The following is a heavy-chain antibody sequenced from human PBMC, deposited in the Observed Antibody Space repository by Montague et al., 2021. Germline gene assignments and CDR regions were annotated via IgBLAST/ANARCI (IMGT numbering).Heavy chain of an antibody. D-gene: IGHD3-10*01. CDR3: AKQEYFVSGTSYKGFDP. CDR2: MFYGGAT. V-gene: IGHV4-59*08. CDR1: SGSIFHAH. Sequence: SETLSLTCTVSSGSIFHAHWSWVRQPPGKGLEWLGSMFYGGATSNHPSLKSRVTMSIDTSTNQFSLKLSFVTAADTAVYYCAKQEYFVSGTSYKGFDPWGQGILVTVSS. J-gene: IGHJ5*02.